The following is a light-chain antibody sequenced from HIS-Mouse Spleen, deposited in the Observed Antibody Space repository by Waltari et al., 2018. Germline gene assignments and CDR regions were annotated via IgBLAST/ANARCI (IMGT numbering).Light chain of an antibody. CDR1: SLRSYY. CDR3: NSRDSSGNHVV. CDR2: GKN. J-gene: IGLJ2*01. V-gene: IGLV3-19*01. Sequence: SSELTQDPAVSVALGQTVRITCQGDSLRSYYASWYQQKPGQAPVLFIYGKNNRPSGTPVRVSGSRSGNTASLTSSGAQAEDEADYYCNSRDSSGNHVVFGGGTKLTVL.